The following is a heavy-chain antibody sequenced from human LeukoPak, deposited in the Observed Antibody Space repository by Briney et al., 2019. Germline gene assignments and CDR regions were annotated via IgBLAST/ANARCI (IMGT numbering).Heavy chain of an antibody. Sequence: PGGSLRLSCAASGFTVSSNYMSWVRQAPGKGLEWVSVIYSGGSTYCADSVKGRFTISRDNSKNTLYLQMNSLRAEDTAVYYCARDILRLGELSFDYWGQGTLVTVSS. CDR2: IYSGGST. V-gene: IGHV3-66*02. J-gene: IGHJ4*02. CDR3: ARDILRLGELSFDY. CDR1: GFTVSSNY. D-gene: IGHD3-16*02.